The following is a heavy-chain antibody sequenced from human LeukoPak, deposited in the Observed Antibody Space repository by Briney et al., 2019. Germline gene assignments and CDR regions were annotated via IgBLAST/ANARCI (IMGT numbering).Heavy chain of an antibody. D-gene: IGHD3-10*01. CDR3: ARVSYYGSRTSHGDFDI. V-gene: IGHV4-39*07. Sequence: SETLSLTCSVSGDSISISGYYWGWIRQPPGKGLEWIANVYYTGSTYYNPSLKSRVTISEDTSKNQFSLRLTSVTAADTAVYYCARVSYYGSRTSHGDFDIWGQGTMVTVSS. CDR1: GDSISISGYY. CDR2: VYYTGST. J-gene: IGHJ3*02.